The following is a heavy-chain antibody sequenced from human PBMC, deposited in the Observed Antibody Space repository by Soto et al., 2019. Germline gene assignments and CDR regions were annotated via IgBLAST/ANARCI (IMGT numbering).Heavy chain of an antibody. Sequence: QVQLVQSGAEVKKPGSSVKVSCKASGGTFSSYTISWVRQAPGQGLAWMGGNIPIFGTANYAQKFQGRVTITADESTSTAYMELSSLRSEDTAVYYCAREVIAAAGTAGWGQGTLVTVSS. V-gene: IGHV1-69*12. CDR3: AREVIAAAGTAG. CDR1: GGTFSSYT. J-gene: IGHJ4*02. CDR2: NIPIFGTA. D-gene: IGHD6-13*01.